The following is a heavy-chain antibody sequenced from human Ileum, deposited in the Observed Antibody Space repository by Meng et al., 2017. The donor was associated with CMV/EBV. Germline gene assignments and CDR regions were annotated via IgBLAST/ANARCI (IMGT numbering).Heavy chain of an antibody. V-gene: IGHV7-4-1*02. CDR3: TRGAGEHTAKFDY. CDR1: GYTFFDYG. CDR2: VNVYSGNP. J-gene: IGHJ4*02. Sequence: QVQLGQSGSELKEPGASVKVSCKTSGYTFFDYGINWVRQAPGQRLEWMGWVNVYSGNPTYAQDFTGRFVFSLDTSVSTAYLQINSLRAEDTAVYYCTRGAGEHTAKFDYWGQGTLVTVSS. D-gene: IGHD5-18*01.